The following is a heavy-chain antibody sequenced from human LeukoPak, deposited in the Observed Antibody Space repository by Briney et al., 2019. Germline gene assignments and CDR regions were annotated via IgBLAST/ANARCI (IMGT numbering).Heavy chain of an antibody. CDR1: GFTVSINY. D-gene: IGHD3-10*01. V-gene: IGHV3-66*01. CDR2: IYSGGST. CDR3: ARNLRFGDFDY. Sequence: GGSLRLSCAASGFTVSINYMSWVRQAPGKGLEWVSVIYSGGSTYYADSVKGRFTISRDNSKNTLYLQMNSLRAEDTAVYYCARNLRFGDFDYWGQGTLVTVSS. J-gene: IGHJ4*02.